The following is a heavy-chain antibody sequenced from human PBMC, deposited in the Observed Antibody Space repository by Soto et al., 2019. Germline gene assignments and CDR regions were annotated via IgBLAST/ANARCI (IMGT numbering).Heavy chain of an antibody. CDR1: GFTFSSYG. CDR2: IWYDGSNK. D-gene: IGHD2-2*01. V-gene: IGHV3-33*01. J-gene: IGHJ4*02. Sequence: PGGSLRLSCASSGFTFSSYGMHLVRQAPGKGLEWVAVIWYDGSNKYYADSVKGRFTISRDNSKNTLYLQMNSLRAEDTAVYYCAREGCSSTSCYYFDYWGQGTLVTVSS. CDR3: AREGCSSTSCYYFDY.